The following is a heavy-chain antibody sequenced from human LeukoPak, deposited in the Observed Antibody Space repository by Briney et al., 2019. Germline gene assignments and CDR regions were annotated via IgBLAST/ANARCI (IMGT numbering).Heavy chain of an antibody. J-gene: IGHJ4*02. D-gene: IGHD3-10*01. CDR1: GFAFDDYA. CDR2: ISWNGGSM. V-gene: IGHV3-9*01. CDR3: VKDAREVPYYYQSGPLDY. Sequence: GGSLRLSCVTSGFAFDDYAMHWVRQAPGKGLEWVSGISWNGGSMEYAGSVKGRFTIFRDNAKKSLFLQMNSLRPEDTALYFCVKDAREVPYYYQSGPLDYWGQGTLVIVSS.